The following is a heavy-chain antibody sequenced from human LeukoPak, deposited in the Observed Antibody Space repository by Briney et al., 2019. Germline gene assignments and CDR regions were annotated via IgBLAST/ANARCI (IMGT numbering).Heavy chain of an antibody. D-gene: IGHD3-10*01. Sequence: GGSLRLSCAASGFTFSSYGMSWVRQAPGKGLEWVSAISGSGGSTYYADSVKGRFTISRDNSKNTLYLQMNSLRAEDTAVYYCARVLGAGYYGSGSYYNDDAFDIWGQGTMVTVSS. V-gene: IGHV3-23*01. J-gene: IGHJ3*02. CDR1: GFTFSSYG. CDR2: ISGSGGST. CDR3: ARVLGAGYYGSGSYYNDDAFDI.